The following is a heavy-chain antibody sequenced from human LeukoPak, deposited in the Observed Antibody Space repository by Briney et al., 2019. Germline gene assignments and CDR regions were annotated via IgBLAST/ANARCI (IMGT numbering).Heavy chain of an antibody. D-gene: IGHD2-15*01. CDR3: AKGYCSGGSCWDYFDY. CDR2: ISDSGGST. J-gene: IGHJ4*02. Sequence: GGSLRLSCAASGITFSSYAMSWVRQAPGKGLEWVSGISDSGGSTCYADSVKGRFTISRDNSKNTLYLQVNSLRAEDTAVYYCAKGYCSGGSCWDYFDYWGQGTLVTVSS. CDR1: GITFSSYA. V-gene: IGHV3-23*01.